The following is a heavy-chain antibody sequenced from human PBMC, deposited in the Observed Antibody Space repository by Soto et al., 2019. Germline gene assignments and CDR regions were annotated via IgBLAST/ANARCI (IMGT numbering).Heavy chain of an antibody. CDR1: GFTFSTYW. CDR3: VRGTSGWPGMDY. V-gene: IGHV3-74*01. J-gene: IGHJ4*02. CDR2: MNTDGTTT. Sequence: VGSLSLSCAASGFTFSTYWMHWVRQAPGKGLVWVSRMNTDGTTTDYADSVKGRFTISRDNAKSTLYLQMNGLRAEDTAVYFCVRGTSGWPGMDYWGQGTLVTVSS. D-gene: IGHD6-19*01.